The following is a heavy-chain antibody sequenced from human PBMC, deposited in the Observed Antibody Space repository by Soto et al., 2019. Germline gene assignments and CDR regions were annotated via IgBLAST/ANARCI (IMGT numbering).Heavy chain of an antibody. J-gene: IGHJ4*02. CDR2: IWHDGNNK. Sequence: GGSLRLSCAASGFTFSIYGMHWVRQAPGKGLEWVAVIWHDGNNKYYADSVKGRFTISRDNSKNTLYLQMNSLRAEDTAVYYCAREWTGDAREVDYWGQGTPVTVSS. D-gene: IGHD7-27*01. CDR3: AREWTGDAREVDY. CDR1: GFTFSIYG. V-gene: IGHV3-33*01.